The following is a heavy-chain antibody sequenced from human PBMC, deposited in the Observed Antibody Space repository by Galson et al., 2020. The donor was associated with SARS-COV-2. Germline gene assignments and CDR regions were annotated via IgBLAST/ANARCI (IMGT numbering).Heavy chain of an antibody. D-gene: IGHD3-10*01. Sequence: GGSLRLSCAASGFTFSSYAMHWVRQAPGKGLEWVAVISYDGSNKYYADSVKGRFTISRDNSKNTLYLQMNSLRAEDTAVYYCAREGFMVRGVISYFDYWGQGTLVTVSS. CDR3: AREGFMVRGVISYFDY. CDR2: ISYDGSNK. V-gene: IGHV3-30-3*01. J-gene: IGHJ4*02. CDR1: GFTFSSYA.